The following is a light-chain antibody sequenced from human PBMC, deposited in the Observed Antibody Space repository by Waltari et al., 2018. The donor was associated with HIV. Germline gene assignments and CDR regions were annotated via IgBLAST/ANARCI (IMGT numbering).Light chain of an antibody. Sequence: QAVVTQEPSVTVSPGGTVTLNCTSATGPVTIGPYANWFQQRPGKAPSPLIYSSTRRNSLTPERFSASLVDDRAALVLSPVWPEDEAVYYCMLFFRSSYLFGGGTKVTVL. V-gene: IGLV7-43*01. J-gene: IGLJ2*01. CDR1: TGPVTIGPY. CDR3: MLFFRSSYL. CDR2: SST.